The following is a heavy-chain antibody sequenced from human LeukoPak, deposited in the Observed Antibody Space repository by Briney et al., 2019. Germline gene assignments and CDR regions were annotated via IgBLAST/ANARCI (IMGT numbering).Heavy chain of an antibody. J-gene: IGHJ6*04. D-gene: IGHD3-9*01. CDR2: IIPIFGTA. CDR1: GGTFSSYA. CDR3: ARSRYFDWLSPYYYYGMDV. Sequence: SVKVSCKAPGGTFSSYAISWVRQAPGQGLELIGGIIPIFGTANYAQKFQGRVTITADESTSTAYMELSSLRSEDTAVYYCARSRYFDWLSPYYYYGMDVWGKGTTVTVSS. V-gene: IGHV1-69*01.